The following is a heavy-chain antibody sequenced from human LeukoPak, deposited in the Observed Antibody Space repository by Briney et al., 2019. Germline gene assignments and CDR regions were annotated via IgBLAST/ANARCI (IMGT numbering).Heavy chain of an antibody. CDR2: IRKKPAGYTT. Sequence: GGSLRLSCAASGFIFSAYIMDWVRQAPGKGLEWIGRIRKKPAGYTTEYAASVKGRFVISRDDSKDSVFLQMNSLETEDTAVYYCTREGGEGVYTAFDIWGQGTMVTVSS. V-gene: IGHV3-72*01. D-gene: IGHD3-16*01. CDR1: GFIFSAYI. J-gene: IGHJ3*02. CDR3: TREGGEGVYTAFDI.